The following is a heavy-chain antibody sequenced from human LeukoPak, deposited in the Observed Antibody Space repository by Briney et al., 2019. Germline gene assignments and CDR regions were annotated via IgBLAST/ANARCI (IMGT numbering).Heavy chain of an antibody. D-gene: IGHD4-23*01. V-gene: IGHV4-31*03. CDR2: ICYSGST. CDR1: GGSISSGGYN. J-gene: IGHJ4*02. CDR3: ARVRGGLDY. Sequence: SQTLSLTCTVSGGSISSGGYNWSWIRQHKGKGLEWSVYICYSGSTYYYPSLKNRITISVRTDKNQFSQMQSSVPAADTAVYYCARVRGGLDYWGQGTLVTVSS.